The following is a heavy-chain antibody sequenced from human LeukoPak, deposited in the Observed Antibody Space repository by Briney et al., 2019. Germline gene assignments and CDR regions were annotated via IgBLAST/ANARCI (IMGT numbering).Heavy chain of an antibody. Sequence: SVKVSCKASGGTFSSYAISWVRQAPGQGLEWMGRIIPILGTANYAQKFQGRVTITADKSTSTAYMELSSLRSEDTAVYYCARAPTTYCSGGSCYFDYWGQGTLVTVSS. CDR1: GGTFSSYA. CDR2: IIPILGTA. D-gene: IGHD2-15*01. V-gene: IGHV1-69*04. J-gene: IGHJ4*02. CDR3: ARAPTTYCSGGSCYFDY.